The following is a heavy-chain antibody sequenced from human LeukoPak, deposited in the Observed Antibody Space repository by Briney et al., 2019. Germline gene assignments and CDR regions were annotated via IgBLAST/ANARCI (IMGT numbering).Heavy chain of an antibody. Sequence: SETLSLTCAVYGGSFSGYYWSWIRQPPGKGLEWNGEINHSGSTNYNPSLKSRVTISVDTSKNQFSLKLSSVTAADTAVYYCARGIVGATKAFDYWGQGTLVTVSS. CDR2: INHSGST. CDR1: GGSFSGYY. J-gene: IGHJ4*02. CDR3: ARGIVGATKAFDY. V-gene: IGHV4-34*01. D-gene: IGHD1-26*01.